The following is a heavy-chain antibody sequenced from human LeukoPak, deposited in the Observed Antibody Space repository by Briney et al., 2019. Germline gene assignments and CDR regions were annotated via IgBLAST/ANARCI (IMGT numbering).Heavy chain of an antibody. CDR3: AKQKQLVLGHYFDY. D-gene: IGHD6-6*01. CDR1: GFTFSSYA. V-gene: IGHV3-23*01. J-gene: IGHJ4*02. Sequence: PGGSLRLSCAASGFTFSSYAMSWVRQAPGKGLEWVSAISGSGGSTYYADSVKGRFTISRDNSKNTLYLQMNSLRAEDAAVYYCAKQKQLVLGHYFDYWGQGTLVTVSS. CDR2: ISGSGGST.